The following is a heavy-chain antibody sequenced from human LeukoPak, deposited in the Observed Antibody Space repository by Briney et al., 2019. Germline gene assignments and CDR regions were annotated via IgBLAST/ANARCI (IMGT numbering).Heavy chain of an antibody. J-gene: IGHJ4*02. D-gene: IGHD6-13*01. CDR2: IYYSGST. V-gene: IGHV4-59*01. CDR3: ARGVGSSNWYVLFDY. CDR1: GGSFSGYY. Sequence: SETLSLTCAVYGGSFSGYYWSWIRQPPGKGLEWIGYIYYSGSTNYNPSLKSRVTISVDTSKNQFSLKLSSVTAADTAVYYCARGVGSSNWYVLFDYWGQGTLVTVSS.